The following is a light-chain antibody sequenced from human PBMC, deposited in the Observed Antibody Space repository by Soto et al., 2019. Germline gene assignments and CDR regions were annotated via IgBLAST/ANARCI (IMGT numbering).Light chain of an antibody. CDR1: SSNIGAGYD. J-gene: IGLJ3*02. Sequence: QSVLTQPPSVSGAPGQRVTISCTGSSSNIGAGYDVHWYQQFPGTAPKLLIYGNSNRPSGVPDRFFGSKSGTSASLGISGLQSEDEAVYYCSAWDDSLNGVLFGGGTQLTVL. CDR2: GNS. V-gene: IGLV1-40*01. CDR3: SAWDDSLNGVL.